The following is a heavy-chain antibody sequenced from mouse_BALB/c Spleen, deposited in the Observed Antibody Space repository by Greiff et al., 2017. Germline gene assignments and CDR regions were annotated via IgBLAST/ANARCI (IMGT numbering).Heavy chain of an antibody. Sequence: EVKLVESGGGLVKPGGSLKLSCAASGFTFSSYAMYWVRQTPEKRLEWVASISSGGSTYYPDSVKGRFTISRDNARNILYLQMSSLRSEDTAMYYCARGDYGNYVLFTYWGQGTLVTVSA. CDR2: ISSGGST. V-gene: IGHV5-6-5*01. D-gene: IGHD2-1*01. J-gene: IGHJ3*01. CDR1: GFTFSSYA. CDR3: ARGDYGNYVLFTY.